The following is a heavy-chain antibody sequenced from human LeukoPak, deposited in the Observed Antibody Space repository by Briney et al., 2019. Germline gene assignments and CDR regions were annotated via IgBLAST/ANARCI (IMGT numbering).Heavy chain of an antibody. CDR1: GGSISSYY. CDR3: AREGTDGSGSLRAFDM. D-gene: IGHD3-10*01. CDR2: MYYSGST. J-gene: IGHJ3*02. Sequence: SETLSLTCTVSGGSISSYYWSWIRQPQGKGLERDGNMYYSGSTNYNPTLKSRVIISVVTAKNHFSLKLCAGTAADTAVYYCAREGTDGSGSLRAFDMWGRGTRVTVSS. V-gene: IGHV4-59*01.